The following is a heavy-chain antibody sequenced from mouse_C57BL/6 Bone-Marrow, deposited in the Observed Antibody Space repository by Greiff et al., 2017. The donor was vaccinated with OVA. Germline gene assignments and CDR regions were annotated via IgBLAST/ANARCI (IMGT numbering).Heavy chain of an antibody. CDR2: IYPGSGST. D-gene: IGHD1-1*01. V-gene: IGHV1-55*01. Sequence: VQLQQPGAELVKPGASVTMSCKASGYTFTSYWITWVKQTPGQGLEWIGDIYPGSGSTTYNEKFKSKATLTVDTSSSTAYMQLSSLTSEDSAVYYCARYGTLYVRDVDVWGKGTTVTVSS. J-gene: IGHJ1*03. CDR3: ARYGTLYVRDVDV. CDR1: GYTFTSYW.